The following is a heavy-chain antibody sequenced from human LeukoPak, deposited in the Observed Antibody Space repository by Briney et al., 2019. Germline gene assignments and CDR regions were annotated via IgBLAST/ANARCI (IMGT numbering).Heavy chain of an antibody. V-gene: IGHV4-61*02. Sequence: KPSETLSLTCTVSDDSMRSGSFYWNWMRQPAGKGLEWIGRIYSAGASNYNPSLKSRVTMSADTSRNQFSLKLNSVTAADTAVYYCARELTYSNYGLYLDWGQGALVIVSS. CDR3: ARELTYSNYGLYLD. CDR2: IYSAGAS. D-gene: IGHD4-11*01. CDR1: DDSMRSGSFY. J-gene: IGHJ4*02.